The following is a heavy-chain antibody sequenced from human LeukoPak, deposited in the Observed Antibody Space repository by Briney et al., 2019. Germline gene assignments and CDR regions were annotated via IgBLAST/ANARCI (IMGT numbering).Heavy chain of an antibody. CDR2: IYSGGST. CDR1: GFTFSSYE. Sequence: QPGGSLRLSCAASGFTFSSYEMNWVRQAPGKGLEWVSIIYSGGSTYYADSVKGQFTISRDNSKNTLYLQMNSLRAEDTAVYYCARGGYYYDSSGYYHDAFDIWGQGTMVTVSS. D-gene: IGHD3-22*01. J-gene: IGHJ3*02. CDR3: ARGGYYYDSSGYYHDAFDI. V-gene: IGHV3-53*01.